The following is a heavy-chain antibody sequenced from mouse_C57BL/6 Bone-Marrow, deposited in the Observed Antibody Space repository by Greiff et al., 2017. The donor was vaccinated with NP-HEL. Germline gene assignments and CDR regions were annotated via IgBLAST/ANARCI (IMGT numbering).Heavy chain of an antibody. J-gene: IGHJ4*01. CDR2: ISNGGGST. V-gene: IGHV5-12*01. CDR1: GFTFSDYY. D-gene: IGHD2-4*01. CDR3: ARFLDYDSYYYAMDY. Sequence: EVKLMESGGGLVQPGGSLKLSCAASGFTFSDYYMYWVRQTPEKRLEWVAYISNGGGSTYYPDTVKGRFTISRDNAKHTLYLQMSRLKSEDTAMYYCARFLDYDSYYYAMDYWGQGTSVTVSS.